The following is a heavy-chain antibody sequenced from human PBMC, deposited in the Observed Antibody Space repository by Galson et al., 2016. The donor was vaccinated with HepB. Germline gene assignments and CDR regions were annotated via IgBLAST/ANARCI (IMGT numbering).Heavy chain of an antibody. CDR3: ARGGGTSSYYYWGMDV. CDR2: ISFEGNKQ. Sequence: SLRLSCADSGFTFSTYGMHWVRQAPGEGLEWVAAISFEGNKQHYADSVKGRFTVSRDNSKNTLYLQTNNLTPDDTAIYYCARGGGTSSYYYWGMDVWGQGTTVTVSS. CDR1: GFTFSTYG. V-gene: IGHV3-30*03. D-gene: IGHD1-14*01. J-gene: IGHJ6*02.